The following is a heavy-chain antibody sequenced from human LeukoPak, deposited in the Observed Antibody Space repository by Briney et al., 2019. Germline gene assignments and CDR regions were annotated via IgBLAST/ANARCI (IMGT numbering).Heavy chain of an antibody. Sequence: SETLSLTCTLSGDSISSSDHYWVWIRQPPGKGLEWIGEINHSGSTNYNPSLKSRVTISVDTSKNQFSLKLSSVTAADTAVYYCARRYGSGSYYKGPLYYYYMDVWGKGTTVTISS. D-gene: IGHD3-10*01. CDR3: ARRYGSGSYYKGPLYYYYMDV. J-gene: IGHJ6*03. CDR2: INHSGST. V-gene: IGHV4-39*07. CDR1: GDSISSSDHY.